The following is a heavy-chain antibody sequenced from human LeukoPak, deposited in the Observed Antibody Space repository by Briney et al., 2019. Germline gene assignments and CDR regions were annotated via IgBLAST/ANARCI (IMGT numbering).Heavy chain of an antibody. CDR2: IKKEGSEK. CDR1: GFTFSGYW. D-gene: IGHD3-22*01. CDR3: ATDYYDSSGYYTGTY. J-gene: IGHJ4*02. V-gene: IGHV3-7*03. Sequence: PGGSLRLSCAASGFTFSGYWMNWVRQAPGKGLEWVANIKKEGSEKYYVDSVKGRFTIPRDNAKNSLYLRMNSLRADDTAVYYCATDYYDSSGYYTGTYWGQGTLVTVSS.